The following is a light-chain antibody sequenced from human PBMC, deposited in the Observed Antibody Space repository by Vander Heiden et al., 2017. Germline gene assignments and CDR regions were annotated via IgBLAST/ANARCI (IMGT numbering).Light chain of an antibody. J-gene: IGLJ3*02. Sequence: QSALTQPRSVSGSPGQSVTISCTGTSSDVGGYNFVSWYQQHPGKAPKLMIYDVTKRPSGVPDRFSGSKSGNTASLTISGLQAEDEADYYCCSYAGSYTLVFGGGTNLIVL. CDR3: CSYAGSYTLV. V-gene: IGLV2-11*01. CDR1: SSDVGGYNF. CDR2: DVT.